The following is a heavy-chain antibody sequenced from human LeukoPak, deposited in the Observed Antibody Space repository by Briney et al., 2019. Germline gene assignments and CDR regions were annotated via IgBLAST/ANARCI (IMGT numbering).Heavy chain of an antibody. Sequence: ASVKVSCKASGYTFTGYYMHWVRHAPGQGLEWMGWINPNSGGTNYAQKCQGRVTMTRDTSISTAYMELSRLRSDDTAVYYCARKPMVRGVIHAFDIWGQGTMVTVSS. CDR3: ARKPMVRGVIHAFDI. CDR1: GYTFTGYY. CDR2: INPNSGGT. J-gene: IGHJ3*02. V-gene: IGHV1-2*02. D-gene: IGHD3-10*01.